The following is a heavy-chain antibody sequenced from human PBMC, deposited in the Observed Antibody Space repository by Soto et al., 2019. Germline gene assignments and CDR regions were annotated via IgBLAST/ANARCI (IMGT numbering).Heavy chain of an antibody. D-gene: IGHD6-19*01. Sequence: SVKVSCKASGFTFTSSAVQWVRQARGQRLEWIGWIVVGSGNTNYAQKFQERVTITRDMSTSTAYMELSSLRSEDTAVYYCAAEGIAVAGTMYWGQGTLVTVSS. CDR3: AAEGIAVAGTMY. J-gene: IGHJ4*02. CDR1: GFTFTSSA. V-gene: IGHV1-58*01. CDR2: IVVGSGNT.